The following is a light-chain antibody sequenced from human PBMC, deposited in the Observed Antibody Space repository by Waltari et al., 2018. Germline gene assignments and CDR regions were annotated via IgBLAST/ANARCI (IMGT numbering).Light chain of an antibody. V-gene: IGKV1-5*03. CDR1: QSISTW. J-gene: IGKJ2*01. CDR2: KAS. Sequence: DIQMTQSHSTLSASVGDTVTITCRASQSISTWLAWYQQKPGKAPKLLIYKASSLESGVPSRFSGSGSGTEFTLTISSLQPDEFAIYYCQQYNNYPYTFGQGTKVEIK. CDR3: QQYNNYPYT.